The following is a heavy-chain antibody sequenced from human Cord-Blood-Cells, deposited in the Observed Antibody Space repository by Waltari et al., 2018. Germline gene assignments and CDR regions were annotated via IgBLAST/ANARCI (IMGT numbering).Heavy chain of an antibody. Sequence: QVQLVQSGAEVKKPGASVKVSCKASGYTFTSYGISWVRQAPGQGLEWMGLISAYNGNTNYAQKLQGRVTMTTEPSTSTAYIELRSLRSDDTAVYYFARGPGDDAFDIWGQGTMVTVSS. V-gene: IGHV1-18*01. CDR1: GYTFTSYG. CDR3: ARGPGDDAFDI. CDR2: ISAYNGNT. D-gene: IGHD3-16*01. J-gene: IGHJ3*02.